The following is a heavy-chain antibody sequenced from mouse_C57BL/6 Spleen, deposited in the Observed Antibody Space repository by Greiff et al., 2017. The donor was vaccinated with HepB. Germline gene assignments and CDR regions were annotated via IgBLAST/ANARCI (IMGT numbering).Heavy chain of an antibody. CDR3: ATPYSNYEKGAMDY. Sequence: QVQLQQSGPELVKPGASVKISCKASGYAFSSSWMNWVKQRPGKGLEWIGRIYPGDGDTNYNGKFKGKATLTADKSSSTAYMQLSSLTSEDSAVYFGATPYSNYEKGAMDYWGQGTSVTVSS. J-gene: IGHJ4*01. CDR1: GYAFSSSW. CDR2: IYPGDGDT. D-gene: IGHD2-5*01. V-gene: IGHV1-82*01.